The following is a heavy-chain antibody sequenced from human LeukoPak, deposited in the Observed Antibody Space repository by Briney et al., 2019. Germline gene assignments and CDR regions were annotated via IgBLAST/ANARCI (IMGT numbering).Heavy chain of an antibody. CDR2: ISSSGST. V-gene: IGHV4-61*02. Sequence: SQTLSLTCTVSGDSISSGDYYWSWIRQPAGKGLEWIGRISSSGSTNYNPSLKSRVTISVDTSRNQFSLKLSSVTAADTAVYFCARGPYSYDSSGAFDIWGQGTMVTVSS. J-gene: IGHJ3*02. D-gene: IGHD3-22*01. CDR1: GDSISSGDYY. CDR3: ARGPYSYDSSGAFDI.